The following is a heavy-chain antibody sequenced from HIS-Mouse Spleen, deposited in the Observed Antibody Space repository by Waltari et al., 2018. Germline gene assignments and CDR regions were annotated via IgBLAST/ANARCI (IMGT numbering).Heavy chain of an antibody. V-gene: IGHV3-33*06. CDR3: AKERDYGSGSYFDY. J-gene: IGHJ4*02. CDR2: IWYDGSNK. D-gene: IGHD3-10*01. Sequence: QVQLVQSGAEVKKPGASVKVSCKASGYTFTGYYMHWVRQAPGKGLEWVAVIWYDGSNKYYADSVKGRFTISRDNSKNTLYLQMNSLRAEDTAVYYCAKERDYGSGSYFDYWGQGTLVTVSS. CDR1: GYTFTGYY.